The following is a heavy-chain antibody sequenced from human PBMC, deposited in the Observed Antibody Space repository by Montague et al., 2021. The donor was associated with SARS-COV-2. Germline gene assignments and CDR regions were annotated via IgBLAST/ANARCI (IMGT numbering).Heavy chain of an antibody. V-gene: IGHV4-34*01. CDR3: ARGRQHINMVVVVVTGGEYYVDF. CDR2: INHRGST. J-gene: IGHJ4*02. D-gene: IGHD3-22*01. CDR1: DGSFSDYS. Sequence: SEFLSLICAVYDGSFSDYSWTWIRQPPGKGLEWIGEINHRGSTNYNPSLKSRVTISVDTSKNQFSLKMTSVTAADTAVYYCARGRQHINMVVVVVTGGEYYVDFWGQGTLVAVSS.